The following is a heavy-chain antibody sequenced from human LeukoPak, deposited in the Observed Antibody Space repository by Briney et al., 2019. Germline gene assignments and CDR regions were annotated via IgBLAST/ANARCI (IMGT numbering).Heavy chain of an antibody. Sequence: ASVRVSCTASGYTFTGYYIYWVRQAPGQGLEWMGWINPNSGDTNYAQKFQGRVTMTRDTSISTAYMELSRLTSDDTAVYYCARATTVNFDYWGQGTLVTVSS. J-gene: IGHJ4*02. CDR1: GYTFTGYY. D-gene: IGHD4-17*01. CDR2: INPNSGDT. V-gene: IGHV1-2*02. CDR3: ARATTVNFDY.